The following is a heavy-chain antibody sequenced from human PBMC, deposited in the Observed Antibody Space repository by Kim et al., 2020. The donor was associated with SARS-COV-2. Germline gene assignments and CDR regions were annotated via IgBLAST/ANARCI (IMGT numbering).Heavy chain of an antibody. CDR2: ISWNSGSI. J-gene: IGHJ6*02. Sequence: GGSLRLSCAASGFTFDDYAMHWVRQAPGKGLEWVSGISWNSGSIGYADSVKGRFTISRDNAKNSLYLQMNSLRAEDTALYYCAKEWGRVPNYYYYGMDVWGQGTTVTVSS. V-gene: IGHV3-9*01. CDR1: GFTFDDYA. D-gene: IGHD3-10*01. CDR3: AKEWGRVPNYYYYGMDV.